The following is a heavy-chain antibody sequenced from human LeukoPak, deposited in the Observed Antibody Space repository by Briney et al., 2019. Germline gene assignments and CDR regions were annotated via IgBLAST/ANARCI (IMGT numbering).Heavy chain of an antibody. V-gene: IGHV5-51*01. CDR2: IYPGDSDT. CDR1: GYSFTSYW. D-gene: IGHD3-16*02. J-gene: IGHJ5*02. Sequence: GESLKISCKGSGYSFTSYWIGWVRQMPGKGLEWMGIIYPGDSDTRYSPSFQGQVTISADKSTSTAYMQWSSLKASDTAMYYCARLRYYDYVWGSYRFGWFDPWGQGTLVTVSS. CDR3: ARLRYYDYVWGSYRFGWFDP.